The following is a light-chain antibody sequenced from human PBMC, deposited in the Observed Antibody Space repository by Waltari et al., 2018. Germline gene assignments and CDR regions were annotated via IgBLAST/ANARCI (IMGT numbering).Light chain of an antibody. V-gene: IGKV4-1*01. Sequence: DIVMTQSPDSLAVSLGERATINCKSSQSVLYSSNNLNYLAGYQQNPGHPPKLLIYWASTRESGVPDRFSGSGSGTDFTLTISSLQAEDVAVYYCQQFYSTPYTFGQGTKLEIK. CDR3: QQFYSTPYT. CDR2: WAS. CDR1: QSVLYSSNNLNY. J-gene: IGKJ2*01.